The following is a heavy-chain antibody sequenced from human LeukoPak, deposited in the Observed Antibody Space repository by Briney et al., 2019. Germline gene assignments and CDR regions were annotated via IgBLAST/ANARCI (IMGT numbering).Heavy chain of an antibody. V-gene: IGHV3-48*02. CDR1: GFTFSSYT. Sequence: GGSLRLSCAGSGFTFSSYTMSWVRQAPGKGLEWVSYISSSSSTIYYADSVKGRFTISRDNAKNSLYLQMNSLRDEDTAVYYCARDAGYYDSSGPTLFDYWGQGTLVTVSS. D-gene: IGHD3-22*01. CDR3: ARDAGYYDSSGPTLFDY. CDR2: ISSSSSTI. J-gene: IGHJ4*02.